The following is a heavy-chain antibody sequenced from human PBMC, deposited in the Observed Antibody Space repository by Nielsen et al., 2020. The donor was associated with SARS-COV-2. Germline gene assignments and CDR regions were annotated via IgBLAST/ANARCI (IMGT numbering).Heavy chain of an antibody. D-gene: IGHD1-1*01. J-gene: IGHJ3*02. CDR3: AKDSGYNWNDLYTKDSAFDI. Sequence: SLKISCAASGFTFDDYAMHWVRQAPGKGLEWVSGISWNSGSIGYADSVKGRFTISRDNAKNSLYLQMNSLRAEDTALYYCAKDSGYNWNDLYTKDSAFDIWGQGTMVTVSS. CDR2: ISWNSGSI. CDR1: GFTFDDYA. V-gene: IGHV3-9*01.